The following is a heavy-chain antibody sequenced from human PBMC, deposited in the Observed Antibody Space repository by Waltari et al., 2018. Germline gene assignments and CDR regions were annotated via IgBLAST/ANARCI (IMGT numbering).Heavy chain of an antibody. CDR1: GFTFSSYW. Sequence: EVQLVESGGGLVQPGGSLRLSCAASGFTFSSYWMHWVRQAPGKGLVGVSRINSDGSSTSYADSVKGRFTISRDNAKNTLYLQMNSLRAEDTAVYYCARAQVRKQQLVPFDYWGQGTLVTVSS. CDR2: INSDGSST. V-gene: IGHV3-74*01. CDR3: ARAQVRKQQLVPFDY. J-gene: IGHJ4*02. D-gene: IGHD6-13*01.